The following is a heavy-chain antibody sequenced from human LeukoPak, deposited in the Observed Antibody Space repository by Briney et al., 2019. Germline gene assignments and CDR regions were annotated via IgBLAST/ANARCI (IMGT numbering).Heavy chain of an antibody. D-gene: IGHD3-22*01. CDR2: IYTSGSS. V-gene: IGHV4-4*07. J-gene: IGHJ3*02. CDR3: ARDFNYDSSGYYYRGGAFDI. CDR1: GGSISNYY. Sequence: SETLSLTCTVSGGSISNYYWSWIRQPAGKGLEWIGRIYTSGSSNYNPSLKSRVTMPVDTSKNQCSLKLSSVTAADTAVYYCARDFNYDSSGYYYRGGAFDIWGQGTMVTVSS.